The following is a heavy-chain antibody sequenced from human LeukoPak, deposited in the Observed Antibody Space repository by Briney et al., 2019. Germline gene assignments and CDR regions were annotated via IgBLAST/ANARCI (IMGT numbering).Heavy chain of an antibody. CDR1: GFTFSDYY. CDR2: ISGSGGST. Sequence: GGSLRLSCAASGFTFSDYYMSWVRQAPGKGLEWVSAISGSGGSTYYADSVKGRFTISRDNSKNTLYLQTNSLRAEDTAVYYCAKYKSGSLTYFDYWGQGTLVTVSS. J-gene: IGHJ4*02. D-gene: IGHD1-26*01. V-gene: IGHV3-23*01. CDR3: AKYKSGSLTYFDY.